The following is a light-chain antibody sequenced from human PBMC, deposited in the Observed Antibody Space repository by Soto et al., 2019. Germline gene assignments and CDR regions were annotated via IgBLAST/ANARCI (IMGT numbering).Light chain of an antibody. CDR2: AAS. CDR3: QQYYSFPPT. Sequence: VIWMTQSPSLLSASTGDRVTISCRMSQGISIYLAWYQQKPGKAPELLIYAASTLQSGVPSRFSGSGSGTDFTLTTSCLQSEDFATYYCQQYYSFPPTFGQGTKVDI. V-gene: IGKV1D-8*01. CDR1: QGISIY. J-gene: IGKJ1*01.